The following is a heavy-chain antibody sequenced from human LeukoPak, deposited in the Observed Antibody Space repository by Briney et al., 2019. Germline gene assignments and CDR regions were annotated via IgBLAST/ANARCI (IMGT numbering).Heavy chain of an antibody. CDR1: GGSFSGYY. CDR3: ARDVDATSGWFDP. V-gene: IGHV4-34*01. CDR2: INHSRTT. D-gene: IGHD2-15*01. J-gene: IGHJ5*02. Sequence: NPSETLSLTCAVFGGSFSGYYWSWIRQPPGKGLEWIGGINHSRTTNYNPSLKSRVTISVDTSKNQFSLKLSSVTAADTAVYYCARDVDATSGWFDPWGQGTLVTVSS.